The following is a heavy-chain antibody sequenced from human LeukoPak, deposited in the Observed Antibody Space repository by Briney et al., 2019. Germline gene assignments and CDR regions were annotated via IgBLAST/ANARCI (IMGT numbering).Heavy chain of an antibody. V-gene: IGHV3-7*01. CDR1: GFTFSSYW. CDR2: IKQDGSEK. Sequence: HPGGSLRLSCAASGFTFSSYWMSWVRQAPGKGLEWVANIKQDGSEKYYVDSVKGRFTISRDNAKNSLYLQMNSLRAEDTAVYYCAGSSSGWYWNYYGMDVWGQGTTVTVS. J-gene: IGHJ6*02. CDR3: AGSSSGWYWNYYGMDV. D-gene: IGHD6-19*01.